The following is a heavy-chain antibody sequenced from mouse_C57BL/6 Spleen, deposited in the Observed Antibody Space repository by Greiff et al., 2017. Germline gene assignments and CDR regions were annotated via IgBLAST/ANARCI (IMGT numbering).Heavy chain of an antibody. CDR1: GYAFSSSW. CDR3: ARKGATDYKAMDY. Sequence: QVQLQQSGPELVKPGASVKISCKASGYAFSSSWMNWVKQRPGQGLEWIGQINPGDGDTNYNGKFKGKATLTADKSSSTAYMQLSSLTSEDSAVYFCARKGATDYKAMDYWGQGTTVTVSS. D-gene: IGHD3-1*01. V-gene: IGHV1-82*01. CDR2: INPGDGDT. J-gene: IGHJ4*01.